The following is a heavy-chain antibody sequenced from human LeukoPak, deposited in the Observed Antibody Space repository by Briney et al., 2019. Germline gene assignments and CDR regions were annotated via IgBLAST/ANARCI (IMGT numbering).Heavy chain of an antibody. D-gene: IGHD5-12*01. Sequence: ASVKVSCKASGYNFTGYYMHWLRQAPGQGLEWMGWINPNNGGTNYAQKFQGRVTISRHTSISTAFIELTRLRSDDTAVYYCARVTGYMVGDYFDYWGQGTLVTVSS. J-gene: IGHJ4*02. CDR3: ARVTGYMVGDYFDY. CDR2: INPNNGGT. V-gene: IGHV1-2*02. CDR1: GYNFTGYY.